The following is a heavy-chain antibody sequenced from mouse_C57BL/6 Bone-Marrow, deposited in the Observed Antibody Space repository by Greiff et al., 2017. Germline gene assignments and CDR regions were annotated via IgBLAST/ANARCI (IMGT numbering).Heavy chain of an antibody. J-gene: IGHJ2*01. CDR2: IDPENGDT. CDR3: TTKGLGYFDY. D-gene: IGHD4-1*01. CDR1: GFNIKDDY. Sequence: VHVKQSGAELVRPGASVKLSCTASGFNIKDDYMHWVKQRPEQGLEWIGWIDPENGDTEYASKFQGKATITADTSSNTAYLQLSSLTSEDTAVYDCTTKGLGYFDYWGQGTTVTVSS. V-gene: IGHV14-4*01.